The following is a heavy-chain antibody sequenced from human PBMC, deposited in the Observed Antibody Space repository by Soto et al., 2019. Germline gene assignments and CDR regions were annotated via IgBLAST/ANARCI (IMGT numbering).Heavy chain of an antibody. CDR3: VRNIVVVTAIRWFDP. D-gene: IGHD2-21*02. Sequence: SETLSLTCAVSGASVSSRSHYWGWVRQPLGKGLEWIGSMYYSGSTYYNPSLKSRVTISVDTSKNQFSLKLSSVTAADTAVYYCVRNIVVVTAIRWFDPWGQGTQVTVSS. V-gene: IGHV4-39*01. CDR2: MYYSGST. J-gene: IGHJ5*02. CDR1: GASVSSRSHY.